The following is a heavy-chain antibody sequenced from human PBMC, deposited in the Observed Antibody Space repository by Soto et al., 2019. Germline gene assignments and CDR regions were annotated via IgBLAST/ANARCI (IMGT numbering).Heavy chain of an antibody. CDR1: GFNFGDYF. D-gene: IGHD2-2*01. CDR2: ISSGGFTF. J-gene: IGHJ6*02. Sequence: GSLRLSCVASGFNFGDYFMSWIRQAPGKGLEWVSYISSGGFTFYHADSVKGRFTTSWDKAKNSLYLQMNTLSAEDTAVYYCATGIVPATKWGYYSYGLDVWGQGTTVTVSS. CDR3: ATGIVPATKWGYYSYGLDV. V-gene: IGHV3-11*01.